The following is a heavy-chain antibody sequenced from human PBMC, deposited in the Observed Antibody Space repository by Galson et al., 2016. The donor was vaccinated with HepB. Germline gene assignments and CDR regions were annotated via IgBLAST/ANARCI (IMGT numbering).Heavy chain of an antibody. V-gene: IGHV3-23*01. J-gene: IGHJ4*02. CDR2: ISAPPFGSNT. CDR1: GFTFTAYA. CDR3: AKAATDY. Sequence: SLRLSCAASGFTFTAYAMTWVRQAPGKGLEWVSSISAPPFGSNTYYADSVKGRFTITRDNSKNTLYLEMNSLRADDTALYYCAKAATDYWGQGTLVTVSS.